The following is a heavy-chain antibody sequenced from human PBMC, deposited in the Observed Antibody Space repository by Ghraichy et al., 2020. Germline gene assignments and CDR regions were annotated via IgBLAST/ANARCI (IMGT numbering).Heavy chain of an antibody. CDR1: GGSISSYY. CDR3: ARDSTVGVTYYYYAMDV. J-gene: IGHJ6*02. CDR2: FYTSGST. Sequence: SETLSLTCTVSGGSISSYYWTWIRQPAGKGLEWIGRFYTSGSTNYNPSLRSRVTMSVDTSKNQFSLKLSSVTAADTAVYYCARDSTVGVTYYYYAMDVWGQGTTVTVSS. V-gene: IGHV4-4*07. D-gene: IGHD1-26*01.